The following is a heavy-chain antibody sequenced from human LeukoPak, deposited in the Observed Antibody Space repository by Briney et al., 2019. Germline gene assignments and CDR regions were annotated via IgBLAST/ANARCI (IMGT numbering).Heavy chain of an antibody. CDR2: IYYSGST. CDR3: ARASSSTSCYACPYYYYYMDV. CDR1: GGSISSYY. Sequence: SETLSLTCTVSGGSISSYYWGWIRQPPGKGLEWIGYIYYSGSTNYNPSLKSRVTTSVDTSKNQFSLKLSSVTAADTAVYYCARASSSTSCYACPYYYYYMDVWGKGTTVTVSS. J-gene: IGHJ6*03. V-gene: IGHV4-59*01. D-gene: IGHD2-2*01.